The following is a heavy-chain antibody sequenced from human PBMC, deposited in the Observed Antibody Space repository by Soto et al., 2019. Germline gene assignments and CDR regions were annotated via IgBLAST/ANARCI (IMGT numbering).Heavy chain of an antibody. CDR1: SGSISSNKW. V-gene: IGHV4-4*02. D-gene: IGHD4-17*01. CDR2: IYHSGST. Sequence: QVQLQESGPGLVKPSGTLSLTCAVSSGSISSNKWWSWVRQPPGKGLEWIGEIYHSGSTNYNPSLKSRVTISVDKSKNQFSLKLSSVSDADTAVYYCANSGDYVSFDPWGHGTLVTVSS. CDR3: ANSGDYVSFDP. J-gene: IGHJ5*02.